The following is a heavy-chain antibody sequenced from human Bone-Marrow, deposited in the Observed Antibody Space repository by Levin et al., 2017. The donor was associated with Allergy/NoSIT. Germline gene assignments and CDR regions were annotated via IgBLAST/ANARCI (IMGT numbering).Heavy chain of an antibody. CDR1: GYTFRNYA. V-gene: IGHV3-30-3*01. CDR3: ARVGYGDYLEL. J-gene: IGHJ4*02. Sequence: RAGGSLRLSCAGSGYTFRNYAMHWVRQAPGKGLDWVSVTSHDGGITNYADSVKGRFTVSRDNSKSTLYLQMNGLRTEDTAVYFCARVGYGDYLELWGQGTLVTVSS. D-gene: IGHD4-17*01. CDR2: TSHDGGIT.